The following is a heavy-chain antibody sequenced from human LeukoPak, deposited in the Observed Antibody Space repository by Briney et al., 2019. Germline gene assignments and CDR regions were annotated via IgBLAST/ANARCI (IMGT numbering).Heavy chain of an antibody. V-gene: IGHV4-39*01. CDR3: ASRGSSSEGSDY. D-gene: IGHD6-13*01. CDR2: IYYSGST. CDR1: GGSISSSSYY. J-gene: IGHJ4*02. Sequence: PSETLSLTCTVSGGSISSSSYYWGWIRQPPGKGLEWIGSIYYSGSTYYNPSLKSRVTISVDTSKNQFSLKPSSVTAADTAVYYCASRGSSSEGSDYWGQGTLVTVSS.